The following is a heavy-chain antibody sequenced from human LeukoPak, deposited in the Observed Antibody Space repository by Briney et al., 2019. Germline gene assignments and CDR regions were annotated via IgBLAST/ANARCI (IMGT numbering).Heavy chain of an antibody. V-gene: IGHV3-23*01. CDR2: ISGSGGST. CDR1: GFTFSSYA. CDR3: AKGVTVYNWFDP. D-gene: IGHD4-23*01. J-gene: IGHJ5*02. Sequence: GGSLRLSCAASGFTFSSYAMSWVRQAPGKGLEWVSAISGSGGSTYYADCVKGRFTIYRDNSKNTLYLQMNSLRAEDTAVYYCAKGVTVYNWFDPWGQGTLVTVSS.